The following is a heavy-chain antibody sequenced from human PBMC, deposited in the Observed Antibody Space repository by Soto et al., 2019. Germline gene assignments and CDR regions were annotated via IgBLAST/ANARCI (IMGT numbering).Heavy chain of an antibody. V-gene: IGHV4-34*01. CDR3: ARPNSNYVNGMDV. CDR2: INHSGST. Sequence: SETLSLTCAVYGGSFSGYYWSWIRQPPGKGLEWIGEINHSGSTNYNPSLKSRVTISVDTSKNQFSLKLSSVTAADTAVYYCARPNSNYVNGMDVWGQGTTVTVSS. CDR1: GGSFSGYY. D-gene: IGHD4-4*01. J-gene: IGHJ6*02.